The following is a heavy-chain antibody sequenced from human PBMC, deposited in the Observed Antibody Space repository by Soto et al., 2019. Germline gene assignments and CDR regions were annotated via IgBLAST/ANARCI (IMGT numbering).Heavy chain of an antibody. J-gene: IGHJ5*02. Sequence: EVQVVESGGGLVKPGGSLRLSCTFTFSMYSRNCVRQAPGKGLEWVASISSGSAYIKYAESVKGRFTNSRDNAKNSLHLQMNSPRAEGTGIDRGAREQGGSYDRWCDPWGQGTLFAVSS. CDR2: ISSGSAYI. CDR3: AREQGGSYDRWCDP. D-gene: IGHD2-15*01. V-gene: IGHV3-21*06. CDR1: TFSMYS.